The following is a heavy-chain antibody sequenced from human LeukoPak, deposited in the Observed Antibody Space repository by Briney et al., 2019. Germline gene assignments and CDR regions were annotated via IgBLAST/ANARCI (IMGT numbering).Heavy chain of an antibody. D-gene: IGHD6-19*01. CDR1: GFTFDDYA. V-gene: IGHV3-74*01. CDR2: IKTDGSIT. CDR3: AKDISSGWPYCFDY. Sequence: PGGSLRLSCAASGFTFDDYAMHWVRQAPGKGPVWVSRIKTDGSITDYADFVKGRFTISRDNAKNTLYLQMNSLRAEDTAVYYCAKDISSGWPYCFDYWGQGTLVTVSS. J-gene: IGHJ4*02.